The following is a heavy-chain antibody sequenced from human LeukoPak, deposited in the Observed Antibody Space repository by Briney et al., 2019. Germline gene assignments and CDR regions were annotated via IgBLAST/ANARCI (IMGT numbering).Heavy chain of an antibody. CDR1: GGSIRNDY. D-gene: IGHD3-16*01. Sequence: SETLSLTCAVSGGSIRNDYWSWIRQPPGKGLEWIAYINYSGSTNYKPSLESRVTISVDTSKNLFSLKFTSVTAADMAVYYCARHRPGERRFDPWGQGTLVTVSS. CDR3: ARHRPGERRFDP. CDR2: INYSGST. J-gene: IGHJ5*02. V-gene: IGHV4-59*08.